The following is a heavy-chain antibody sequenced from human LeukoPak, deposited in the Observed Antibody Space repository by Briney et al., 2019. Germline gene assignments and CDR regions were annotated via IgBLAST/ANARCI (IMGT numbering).Heavy chain of an antibody. V-gene: IGHV3-30*04. CDR1: GLTFSSYA. CDR2: VSDDGSRK. J-gene: IGHJ4*02. Sequence: GRSLRLSCAASGLTFSSYAIHWVRQAPGKGPEWVAVVSDDGSRKYYADSVKGRFTISRDNSRNTMYLEMNSLRVADTAVYYCARPMVRGAIMGDFDSWGQGTLVTVSS. D-gene: IGHD3-10*01. CDR3: ARPMVRGAIMGDFDS.